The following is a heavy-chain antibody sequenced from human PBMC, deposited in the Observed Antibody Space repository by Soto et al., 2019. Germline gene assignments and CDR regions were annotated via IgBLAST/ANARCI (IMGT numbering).Heavy chain of an antibody. CDR3: ARDSSPISYYGSFCFYRTPRLHPYF. CDR1: GYTFTSYG. J-gene: IGHJ4*02. Sequence: GASVKVSCKASGYTFTSYGISWVRQTPGQGLEWMGWIYPYNGNTNYAQKIQDRVTMTADTPTSTAYLELRSLRSDDTAVYYCARDSSPISYYGSFCFYRTPRLHPYFWGQGSLVPVSS. CDR2: IYPYNGNT. V-gene: IGHV1-18*01. D-gene: IGHD3-10*01.